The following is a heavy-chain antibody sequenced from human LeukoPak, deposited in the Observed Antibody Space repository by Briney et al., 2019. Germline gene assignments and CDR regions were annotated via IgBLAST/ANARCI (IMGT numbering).Heavy chain of an antibody. J-gene: IGHJ4*02. CDR3: ARSLVVVAARFIDY. CDR1: GFTFSSYW. V-gene: IGHV3-7*01. CDR2: IKQDGSEK. D-gene: IGHD2-15*01. Sequence: QPGGSLRLSCAASGFTFSSYWMSWVRQAPGKGLEWVANIKQDGSEKYYVDSVKGRFTISRDNAKNSLYLQMNSLRAEDTAVYYCARSLVVVAARFIDYWGQGTLVTVSS.